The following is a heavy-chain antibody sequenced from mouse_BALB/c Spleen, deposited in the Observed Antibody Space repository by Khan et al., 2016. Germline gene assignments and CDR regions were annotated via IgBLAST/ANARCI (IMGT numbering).Heavy chain of an antibody. Sequence: QVQLQQSGPELVKPGASVKMPCKASGDSFTSDYIHWVKQRPGQGLEWIGWIFPGSGITRYNEKFKGKATLTADTSSSTVYMQFSSLTSEDSAVYLCARGPYAYDWYFDVWGAGTTVTVSS. CDR3: ARGPYAYDWYFDV. J-gene: IGHJ1*01. CDR2: IFPGSGIT. D-gene: IGHD2-2*01. CDR1: GDSFTSDY. V-gene: IGHV1-66*01.